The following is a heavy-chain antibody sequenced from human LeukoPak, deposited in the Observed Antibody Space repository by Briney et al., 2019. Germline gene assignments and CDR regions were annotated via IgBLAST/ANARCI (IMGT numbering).Heavy chain of an antibody. Sequence: TTSETLSLTCAVSGVSISPYYWAWIRRPPGKGLEWIGYIHTSGSNNQYPSLKSRVTISVDKSKNHFSLRLTSVTAADTAVYYCARLSAAVHLGAFDLWGQGTMVTVSS. J-gene: IGHJ3*01. CDR1: GVSISPYY. V-gene: IGHV4-4*09. CDR3: ARLSAAVHLGAFDL. CDR2: IHTSGSN. D-gene: IGHD3-3*01.